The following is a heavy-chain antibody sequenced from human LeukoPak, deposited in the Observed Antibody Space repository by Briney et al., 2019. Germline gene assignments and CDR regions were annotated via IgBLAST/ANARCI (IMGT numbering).Heavy chain of an antibody. Sequence: GGSLRLSCEASGFSFGNHWMSWVRQAPGKGLEWVGDINQDGGRTYYLDSLKGRFTLSRDNAKNSLFLQLNSLRAEDTAVYYCVKNSGCYCLDYWGQGITVIVSS. V-gene: IGHV3-7*03. CDR1: GFSFGNHW. CDR3: VKNSGCYCLDY. CDR2: INQDGGRT. D-gene: IGHD2-2*01. J-gene: IGHJ4*02.